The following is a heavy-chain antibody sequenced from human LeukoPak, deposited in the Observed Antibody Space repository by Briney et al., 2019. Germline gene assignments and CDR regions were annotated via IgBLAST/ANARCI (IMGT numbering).Heavy chain of an antibody. V-gene: IGHV4-39*01. Sequence: SETLSLTCTVSGGSISSSSYYWGWIRQPPGKWLEWIGYSENAANTRYKPSVKGRFTISVDISKNEFSLILSSVTAEDTAVYYCAKQFHRGADSYWGFDYYGEGDPGTVSS. D-gene: IGHD2-21*02. CDR2: SENAANT. J-gene: IGHJ4*02. CDR1: GGSISSSSYY. CDR3: AKQFHRGADSYWGFDY.